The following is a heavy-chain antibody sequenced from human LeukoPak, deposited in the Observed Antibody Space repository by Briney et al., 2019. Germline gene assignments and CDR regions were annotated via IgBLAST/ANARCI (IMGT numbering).Heavy chain of an antibody. CDR2: IYYSGST. D-gene: IGHD2-8*02. CDR1: GGSISSYY. V-gene: IGHV4-59*01. CDR3: ARVSTGGFKSASFDY. Sequence: PETLSLTCTVSGGSISSYYWSWIRQPPGKGLEWIGYIYYSGSTNYNPSLKSRVTISVDTSKNQFSLKLSSVTAADTGVYYCARVSTGGFKSASFDYWGQGTLVTVSS. J-gene: IGHJ4*02.